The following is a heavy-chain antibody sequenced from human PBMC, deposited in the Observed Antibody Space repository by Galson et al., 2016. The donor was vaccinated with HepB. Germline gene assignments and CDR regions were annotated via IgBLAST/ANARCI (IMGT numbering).Heavy chain of an antibody. J-gene: IGHJ4*02. CDR1: GYTFTKYP. CDR3: AREATHKEIPVPPTGDFDY. D-gene: IGHD5-24*01. CDR2: LWSDGTFK. Sequence: SCKASGYTFTKYPIHWVRQAPGKGLEWVAVLWSDGTFKHYAASVKGRFSISRDISKNTLFLQMNSLRVEDTAVYYCAREATHKEIPVPPTGDFDYWGQGTLVTVSS. V-gene: IGHV3-30*04.